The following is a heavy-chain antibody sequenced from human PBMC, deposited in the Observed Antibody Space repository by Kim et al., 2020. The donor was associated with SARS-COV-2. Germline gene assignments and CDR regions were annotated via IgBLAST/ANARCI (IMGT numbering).Heavy chain of an antibody. V-gene: IGHV3-9*01. CDR3: AKAYTYYDSSGYYPPDY. J-gene: IGHJ4*01. Sequence: GGSLRLSCAASGFTFDDYAMHWVRQAPGKGLEWVSGISWNSGSIGYADSVKGRFTISRDNAKNSLYLQMNSLRAEDTALYYCAKAYTYYDSSGYYPPDY. CDR2: ISWNSGSI. D-gene: IGHD3-22*01. CDR1: GFTFDDYA.